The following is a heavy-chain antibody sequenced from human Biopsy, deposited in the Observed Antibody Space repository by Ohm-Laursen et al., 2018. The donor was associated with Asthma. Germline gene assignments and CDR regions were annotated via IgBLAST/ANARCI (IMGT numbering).Heavy chain of an antibody. CDR3: ARASVVKHYYYYGTDV. Sequence: GTLSLTCTVSGGSISSSSYYWGWIRQPPGKGLEWIGSIYYNGRTYYNPSLKSRVTISVDTSKKQLSLQLSSVTAADTAVYYCARASVVKHYYYYGTDVWGPGTTVTVFS. V-gene: IGHV4-39*01. CDR1: GGSISSSSYY. CDR2: IYYNGRT. J-gene: IGHJ6*02.